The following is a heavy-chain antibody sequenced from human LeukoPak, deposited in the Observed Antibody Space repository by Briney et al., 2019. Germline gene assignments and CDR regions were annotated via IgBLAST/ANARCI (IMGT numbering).Heavy chain of an antibody. V-gene: IGHV3-15*01. J-gene: IGHJ4*02. CDR3: AXXDSLN. CDR1: GSSLSGAW. Sequence: GGSLRLSCTAPGSSLSGAWMSWVHQPPGKGLEWVGRIKSKVHGETVDYAEPVKGRFTMSRDDSTSTVYLQMDSLRIEDTATYXXAXXDSLNWXQGTLVTVSS. D-gene: IGHD2-15*01. CDR2: IKSKVHGETV.